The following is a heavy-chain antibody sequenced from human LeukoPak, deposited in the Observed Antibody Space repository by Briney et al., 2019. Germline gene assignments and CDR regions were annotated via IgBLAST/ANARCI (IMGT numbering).Heavy chain of an antibody. CDR1: GFSFSIYA. Sequence: QPGGSLRLCCAASGFSFSIYAMGWVRQAPGKGLEWVSSIKNGGNDPFYADSVKGRFTISRDNSKNTLFLQLSSLRAEDSAVYYCARGGHDFNPFYWWGQGTLVTVSS. CDR3: ARGGHDFNPFYW. D-gene: IGHD2-8*02. CDR2: IKNGGNDP. J-gene: IGHJ4*02. V-gene: IGHV3-23*01.